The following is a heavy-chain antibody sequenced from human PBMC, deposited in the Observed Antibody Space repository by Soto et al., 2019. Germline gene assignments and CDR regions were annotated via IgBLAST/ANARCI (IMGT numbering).Heavy chain of an antibody. Sequence: GGSLRLSCAASGFTFSSYGMHLVRQAPGKGLEWVAVISYDGSNKYYADSVKGRFTISRDNSKNTLYLQMNSLRAEDTAVYYCAKDSYCTNGVCYTPLRLGGMDVWGQGTTVTVSS. CDR2: ISYDGSNK. J-gene: IGHJ6*02. V-gene: IGHV3-30*18. D-gene: IGHD2-8*01. CDR1: GFTFSSYG. CDR3: AKDSYCTNGVCYTPLRLGGMDV.